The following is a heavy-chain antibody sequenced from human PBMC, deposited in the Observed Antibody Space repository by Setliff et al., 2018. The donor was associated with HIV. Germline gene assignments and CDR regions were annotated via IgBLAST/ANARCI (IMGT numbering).Heavy chain of an antibody. Sequence: GESLKISCTGSGYSFTNYWIGWVRQMPGKGLEWMGIIFPGDSDTRYSPSFQGQVTISADTPISTAYLQWRSLKASDTAMYYCARQPGRAAMGRENYYYYYMDAWGKGTTVTVSS. V-gene: IGHV5-51*01. CDR2: IFPGDSDT. J-gene: IGHJ6*03. CDR1: GYSFTNYW. CDR3: ARQPGRAAMGRENYYYYYMDA. D-gene: IGHD2-2*01.